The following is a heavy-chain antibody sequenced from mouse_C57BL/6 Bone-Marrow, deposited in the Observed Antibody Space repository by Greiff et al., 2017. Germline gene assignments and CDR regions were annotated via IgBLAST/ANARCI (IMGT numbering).Heavy chain of an antibody. CDR1: GFSLTSYG. J-gene: IGHJ3*01. Sequence: VMLVESGPGLVAPSQSLSITCTVSGFSLTSYGVHWVRQPPGPGLEWLVVIWSDGSTTFNSAPKSRLSISKDNSKSQVFLKMNSLQTDDTAMYYCARHGGNYGFAYWGQGTLVTVSA. CDR3: ARHGGNYGFAY. D-gene: IGHD1-1*02. V-gene: IGHV2-6-1*01. CDR2: IWSDGST.